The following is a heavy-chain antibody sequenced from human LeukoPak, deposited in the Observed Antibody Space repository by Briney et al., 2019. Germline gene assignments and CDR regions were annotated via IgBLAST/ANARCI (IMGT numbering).Heavy chain of an antibody. J-gene: IGHJ4*02. CDR3: ARGIRIVGATHFDY. CDR2: IYYSGST. CDR1: GGSISSYY. Sequence: SETLSLTCTVSGGSISSYYWSWIRQPPGKGLEWIGYIYYSGSTNYNPSLKSRVTKSVDTSKNQFSLKLSSVTAADTAVYYCARGIRIVGATHFDYWGQGTLVTVSS. V-gene: IGHV4-59*01. D-gene: IGHD1-26*01.